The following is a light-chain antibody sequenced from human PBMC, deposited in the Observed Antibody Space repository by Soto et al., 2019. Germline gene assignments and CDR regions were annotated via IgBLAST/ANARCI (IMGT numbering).Light chain of an antibody. V-gene: IGKV3-20*01. CDR2: GAS. Sequence: EIVLTQSPGTLSLSPGERATLSCRASQSVSSSYLAWYQQKPGQAPRLLSYGASSRATGIPDRFSGSGSGTDFTLTISRLEPEDFAVYYCQQNGSSPRWTFGQGTKVEIK. CDR3: QQNGSSPRWT. CDR1: QSVSSSY. J-gene: IGKJ1*01.